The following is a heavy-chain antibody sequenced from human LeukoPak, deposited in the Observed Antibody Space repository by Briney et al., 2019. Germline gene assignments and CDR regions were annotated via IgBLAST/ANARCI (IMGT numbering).Heavy chain of an antibody. CDR1: GDSISSYY. CDR2: IYYSGNT. CDR3: ARVLAAAGNNWFDP. V-gene: IGHV4-59*12. J-gene: IGHJ5*02. D-gene: IGHD6-13*01. Sequence: SETLSLTCTVSGDSISSYYWSWIRQPPGKGLEWIGYIYYSGNTNYNPSLKSRVTISVDTSKNQFSLKLSSVTAADTAVYYCARVLAAAGNNWFDPWGQGTLVTVSS.